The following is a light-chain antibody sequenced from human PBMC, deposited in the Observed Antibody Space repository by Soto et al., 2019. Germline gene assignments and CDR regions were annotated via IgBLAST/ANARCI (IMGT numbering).Light chain of an antibody. Sequence: DIVMTQSPLSLPVTPGEPAAISCSSSQSLLHSNGYNYLDWYLQKPGQSPQLLIYWGSNRASGVPDRFSGSGSGTDFTLKISRVEAEDVGVYYCMQALQTLRTFGQGTKVDI. J-gene: IGKJ1*01. CDR2: WGS. V-gene: IGKV2-28*01. CDR1: QSLLHSNGYNY. CDR3: MQALQTLRT.